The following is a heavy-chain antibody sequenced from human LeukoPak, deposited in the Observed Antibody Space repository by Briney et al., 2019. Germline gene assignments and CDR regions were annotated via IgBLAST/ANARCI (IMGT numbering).Heavy chain of an antibody. V-gene: IGHV3-74*01. J-gene: IGHJ2*01. D-gene: IGHD3-22*01. Sequence: GGSLRLSCAASGFTFSSYAMSWVRQAPGKGLEWVSRINSDESSTTYADSVKGRFTISRDNAKNTLYLQMNSLRAEDTAVYYCTRDRTYYFDSSGYPYWYFDLWGRGTLATVSS. CDR2: INSDESST. CDR3: TRDRTYYFDSSGYPYWYFDL. CDR1: GFTFSSYA.